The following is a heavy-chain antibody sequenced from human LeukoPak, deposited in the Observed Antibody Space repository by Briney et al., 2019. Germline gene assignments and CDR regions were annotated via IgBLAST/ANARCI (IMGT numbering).Heavy chain of an antibody. J-gene: IGHJ6*02. D-gene: IGHD3-22*01. V-gene: IGHV1-2*06. CDR3: ARDHSPLYYYDSSGYYYYYYGMDV. Sequence: AASVKVSCKASGYTFTGYYMHWVRQAPGQGLEWMGRINPNSGGTNYAQKFQGRVTMTRDTSISTAYMELSRLRSDDTAVYYCARDHSPLYYYDSSGYYYYYYGMDVWGQGTTVTVSS. CDR2: INPNSGGT. CDR1: GYTFTGYY.